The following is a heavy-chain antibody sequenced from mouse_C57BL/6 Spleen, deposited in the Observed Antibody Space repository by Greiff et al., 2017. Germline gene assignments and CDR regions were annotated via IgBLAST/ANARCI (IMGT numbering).Heavy chain of an antibody. Sequence: DAGGGLVQPKGSLKLSCAASGFSFNTYAMNWVRQAPGKGLEWVARIRSKSNNYATYYADSVKDRFTISRDDSESMLYLQMNNLKTEDTAMYYCVRSLLYPYYFDYWGQGTTLTVSS. D-gene: IGHD2-1*01. V-gene: IGHV10-1*01. CDR2: IRSKSNNYAT. CDR3: VRSLLYPYYFDY. J-gene: IGHJ2*01. CDR1: GFSFNTYA.